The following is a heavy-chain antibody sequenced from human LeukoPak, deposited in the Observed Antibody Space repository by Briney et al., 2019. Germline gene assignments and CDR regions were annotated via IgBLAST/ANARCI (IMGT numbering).Heavy chain of an antibody. CDR3: ARSVPLGGYKYGYFDY. CDR1: GFTFSSYA. V-gene: IGHV3-23*01. Sequence: GGSLRLSCAASGFTFSSYAMSWVRQAPGKGLEWVSGIRGSGGSTYYADSVRGRFTISRDNSKNTLYLQMNSLRAEDTAVYYCARSVPLGGYKYGYFDYWGQGTLVTVSS. CDR2: IRGSGGST. J-gene: IGHJ4*02. D-gene: IGHD5-18*01.